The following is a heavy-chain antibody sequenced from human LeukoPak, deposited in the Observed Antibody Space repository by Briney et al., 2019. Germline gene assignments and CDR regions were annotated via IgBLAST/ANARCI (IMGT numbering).Heavy chain of an antibody. V-gene: IGHV1-2*02. D-gene: IGHD6-6*01. J-gene: IGHJ4*02. CDR1: GYTFAAYY. CDR2: INPNSGGT. CDR3: ARGREKYMDYFDY. Sequence: ASVKVSCKASGYTFAAYYMHWVRRAPGQGLEWMGWINPNSGGTNYAQKFQGRVTMTRDTSISTAYMELSRLKSDDTAVYYCARGREKYMDYFDYWGQGTLVTVSS.